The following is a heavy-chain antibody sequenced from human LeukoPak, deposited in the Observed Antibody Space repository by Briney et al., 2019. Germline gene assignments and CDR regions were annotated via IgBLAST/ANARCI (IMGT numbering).Heavy chain of an antibody. CDR1: GWTFSSYA. D-gene: IGHD3-22*01. Sequence: GGSLTLSCAASGWTFSSYAMSWVRQPPGKGLEWVCAISGSGGSTYYADSVKGRFTISRDNSKNTLYLQMNSLRAEDTAVYYCAISLPGPYYYDSSAKGYWGQGTLVTVSS. CDR2: ISGSGGST. J-gene: IGHJ4*02. V-gene: IGHV3-23*01. CDR3: AISLPGPYYYDSSAKGY.